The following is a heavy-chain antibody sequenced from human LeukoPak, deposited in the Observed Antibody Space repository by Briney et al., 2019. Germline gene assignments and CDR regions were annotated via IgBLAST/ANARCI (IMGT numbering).Heavy chain of an antibody. J-gene: IGHJ4*02. CDR3: ARGARAGYNLEPFDY. CDR1: GVSMSSYY. Sequence: SETLSLTCTVSGVSMSSYYWSWIRQPPGKGLEWIGYIYYSGSTKYNPSLKSRVTISVDSSKTQFSLKLSSVPDADTAVYYCARGARAGYNLEPFDYWGQGTLVTVSS. V-gene: IGHV4-59*08. CDR2: IYYSGST. D-gene: IGHD5-24*01.